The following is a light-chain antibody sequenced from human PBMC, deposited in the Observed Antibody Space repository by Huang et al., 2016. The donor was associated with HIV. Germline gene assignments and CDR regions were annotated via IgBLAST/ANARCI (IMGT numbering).Light chain of an antibody. J-gene: IGKJ1*01. V-gene: IGKV3-15*01. CDR1: QSVSST. Sequence: EIVMTQSPATLSVSPGARATLSCRASQSVSSTLAWYQQKPGQAPRRLIYGASTRATGIPARFSGSGSGTDFTLTISSLQSEDFAVYYCQQYNNWPRTFGQGTKVEIK. CDR2: GAS. CDR3: QQYNNWPRT.